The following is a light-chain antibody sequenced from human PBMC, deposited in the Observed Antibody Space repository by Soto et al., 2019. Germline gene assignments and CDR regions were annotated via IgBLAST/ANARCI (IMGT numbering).Light chain of an antibody. J-gene: IGLJ2*01. CDR1: SSDVCRYNY. CDR2: DVT. V-gene: IGLV2-14*01. Sequence: QSALTQPASVSGSPGQSITISCTGTSSDVCRYNYVSWYQQHPGKAPKLMIYDVTNRPSGVSNHFSGSKSGNTASLTISGLQAEDEADYYCSSYTTRGTVVFGGGTKLTVL. CDR3: SSYTTRGTVV.